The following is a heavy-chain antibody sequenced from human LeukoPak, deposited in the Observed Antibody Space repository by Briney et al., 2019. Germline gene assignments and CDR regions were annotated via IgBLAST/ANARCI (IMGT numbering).Heavy chain of an antibody. Sequence: AASVKVSCKASGGTLSSYALNWVRQAPGQGLEWIGRIIPIFAIVNYAQNFQGRVTITADKSTNTAYMELSGLRFEDTAFYYCARADSSGYSLDENFDYWGQGTLVTVSS. CDR1: GGTLSSYA. J-gene: IGHJ4*02. D-gene: IGHD3-22*01. CDR3: ARADSSGYSLDENFDY. V-gene: IGHV1-69*04. CDR2: IIPIFAIV.